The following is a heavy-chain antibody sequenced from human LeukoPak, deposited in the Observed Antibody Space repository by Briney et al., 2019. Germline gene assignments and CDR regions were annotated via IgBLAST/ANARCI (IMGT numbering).Heavy chain of an antibody. CDR3: AKMDDSSGYYSVPLTG. Sequence: AGGSLRLSCAASGFTFSSYAMSWVRQAPGKGLEWVSAISGSGGSTYYADSVKGRFTISRDNSKNTLYLQMNSLRDEDTAVYYCAKMDDSSGYYSVPLTGWGQGTLVTVSS. CDR2: ISGSGGST. V-gene: IGHV3-23*01. J-gene: IGHJ4*02. D-gene: IGHD3-22*01. CDR1: GFTFSSYA.